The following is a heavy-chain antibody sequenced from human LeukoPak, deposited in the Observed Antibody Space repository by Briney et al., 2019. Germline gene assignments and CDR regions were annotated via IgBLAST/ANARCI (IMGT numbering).Heavy chain of an antibody. CDR2: IYHSGST. Sequence: NPSETLSLTCAVSGGSISSSNWWSWVRQPPGKGLEWIGEIYHSGSTNYNPSLKSRVTISVDKSKNQFSLKLSSVTAADTAVYYCAKDPYWTTVVTPTFADYWGQGTLVTVSS. D-gene: IGHD4-23*01. J-gene: IGHJ4*02. V-gene: IGHV4-4*02. CDR1: GGSISSSNW. CDR3: AKDPYWTTVVTPTFADY.